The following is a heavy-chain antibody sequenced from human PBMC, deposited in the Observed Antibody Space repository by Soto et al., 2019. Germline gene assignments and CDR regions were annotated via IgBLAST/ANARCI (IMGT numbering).Heavy chain of an antibody. CDR2: ISTVGTTQ. V-gene: IGHV3-11*01. CDR1: GFTFGDFY. Sequence: GSLRLSCVASGFTFGDFYMSWLRQAPGKGLERVSSISTVGTTQDYADSVKGRFTISRDNAKNSLYLQMNSLTAEDIAVYYCARERWYRFDSWGQGTLVTVSS. CDR3: ARERWYRFDS. J-gene: IGHJ4*02. D-gene: IGHD2-15*01.